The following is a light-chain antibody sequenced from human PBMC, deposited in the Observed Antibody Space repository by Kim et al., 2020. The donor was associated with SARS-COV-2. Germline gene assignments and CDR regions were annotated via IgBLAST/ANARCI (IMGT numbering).Light chain of an antibody. Sequence: ASWFQQRPGQAPKLVIYDKNHRPSGIADRLSGSSSGNTASLTITGAQAEDEAVYYCNSWDSSGDRVVFGGGTQLT. CDR3: NSWDSSGDRVV. V-gene: IGLV3-19*01. CDR2: DKN. J-gene: IGLJ2*01.